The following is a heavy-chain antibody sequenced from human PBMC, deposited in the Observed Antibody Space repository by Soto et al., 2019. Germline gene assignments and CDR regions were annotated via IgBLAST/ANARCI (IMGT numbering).Heavy chain of an antibody. J-gene: IGHJ6*02. D-gene: IGHD2-2*01. V-gene: IGHV1-69*08. CDR3: AREDRDRETGLVPAAIDGMDV. CDR2: IIPIFGIA. Sequence: QVQLVQSGAEVKKPGSSVKVSCKASGGTFSRYSITWVRQAPGHGLEWIGRIIPIFGIASYAQKFQGRVTITADEPTSPAXMXVSSLRSDDTAVYYCAREDRDRETGLVPAAIDGMDVWGQGTTVTVSS. CDR1: GGTFSRYS.